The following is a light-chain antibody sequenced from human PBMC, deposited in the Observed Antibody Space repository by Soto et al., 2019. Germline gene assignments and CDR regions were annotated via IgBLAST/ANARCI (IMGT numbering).Light chain of an antibody. V-gene: IGKV2-30*01. CDR2: RVS. J-gene: IGKJ2*01. Sequence: EVVLTQSPLSLPVTLGQPASISCRSSQGLVYSDGYTYLNWFHQRPGQSPRRLIYRVSNRDSGVPDRFSGSGSGTDFTLKISRVEAEDVGVYYCMQGTHWPYYFGQGTKVVIK. CDR1: QGLVYSDGYTY. CDR3: MQGTHWPYY.